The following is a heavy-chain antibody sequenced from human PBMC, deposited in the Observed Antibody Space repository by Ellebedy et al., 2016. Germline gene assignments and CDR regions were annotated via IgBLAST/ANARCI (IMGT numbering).Heavy chain of an antibody. J-gene: IGHJ4*02. Sequence: GGSLRLXXVASGLSFGNFFMSWVRQAPGKGLEWVSTMRGDGAKTHLADSVKGRFTMSRDIPKNTVYLQMNRLRAEDTAVYYCRQGHYANYWGQGTLVTVSS. D-gene: IGHD4-17*01. CDR2: MRGDGAKT. CDR3: RQGHYANY. V-gene: IGHV3-23*01. CDR1: GLSFGNFF.